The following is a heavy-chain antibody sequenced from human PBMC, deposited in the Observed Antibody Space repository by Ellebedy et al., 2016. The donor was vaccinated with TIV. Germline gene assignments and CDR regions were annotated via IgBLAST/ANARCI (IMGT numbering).Heavy chain of an antibody. J-gene: IGHJ4*02. V-gene: IGHV4-31*03. CDR3: ARGRWLQPYFDY. D-gene: IGHD5-24*01. CDR2: IYYTGST. Sequence: MPSETLSLTCTVSGDSIDTSTYYWGWIRQHPGKGLEWIGYIYYTGSTYYNPSLKSRLIISVDTSKNQFSLKLTSVTAADTAVYYCARGRWLQPYFDYWGQGTPVTVSS. CDR1: GDSIDTSTYY.